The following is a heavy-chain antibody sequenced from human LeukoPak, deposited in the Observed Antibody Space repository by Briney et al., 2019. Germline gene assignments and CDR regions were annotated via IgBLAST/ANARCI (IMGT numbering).Heavy chain of an antibody. V-gene: IGHV3-7*01. CDR3: VRDGRNGWHFDY. J-gene: IGHJ4*02. Sequence: PGGSLRLSCTATGFTLSSYWMSWVRQAPGKGLEWVANTKGDESDKYYSDSVNGRFTISRNNTENSMSLQMNNLRAEDTAVYDCVRDGRNGWHFDYWGQGILVTVSS. CDR2: TKGDESDK. CDR1: GFTLSSYW. D-gene: IGHD6-25*01.